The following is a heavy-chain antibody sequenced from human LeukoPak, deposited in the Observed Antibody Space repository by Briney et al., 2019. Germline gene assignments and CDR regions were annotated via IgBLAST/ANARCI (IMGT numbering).Heavy chain of an antibody. V-gene: IGHV4-61*02. CDR3: ARPYDYVWGSYRFCAFDI. J-gene: IGHJ3*02. CDR2: IYTSGST. Sequence: SETLSLTCTVSGGSISSGSYYWSWIRQPAGKGLEWIGRIYTSGSTNYNPSLKSRVTISVDTSKNQFSLKLSSVTAADTAVYYCARPYDYVWGSYRFCAFDIWGQGTMVTVSS. D-gene: IGHD3-16*02. CDR1: GGSISSGSYY.